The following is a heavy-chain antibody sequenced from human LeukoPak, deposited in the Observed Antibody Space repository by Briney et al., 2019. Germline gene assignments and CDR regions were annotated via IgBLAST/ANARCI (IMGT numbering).Heavy chain of an antibody. CDR3: ARPGIAADDGKDAFDI. J-gene: IGHJ3*02. CDR2: IYPGDSET. D-gene: IGHD6-13*01. Sequence: GESLKISCKGSGYSFTSYWIGWVRQMPGKGLEWKGIIYPGDSETRYSPSFQGQVTISADKSISTAYLQWSSLKASDTAMYYCARPGIAADDGKDAFDIWGQGTMVTVSS. V-gene: IGHV5-51*01. CDR1: GYSFTSYW.